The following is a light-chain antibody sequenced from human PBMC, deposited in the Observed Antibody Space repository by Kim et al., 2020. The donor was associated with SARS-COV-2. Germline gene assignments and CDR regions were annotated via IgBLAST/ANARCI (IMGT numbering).Light chain of an antibody. Sequence: QSALTQPASVSGSPGQSITISCTGTSSDIGGYNYVSWYQQHPGKAPKLLIYGVTNRPSGVSDRFSGSKSGNTASLTISGLQAEDEADYYCSSYTRSSSFGFGGGTQLTVL. CDR2: GVT. CDR3: SSYTRSSSFG. V-gene: IGLV2-14*03. J-gene: IGLJ3*02. CDR1: SSDIGGYNY.